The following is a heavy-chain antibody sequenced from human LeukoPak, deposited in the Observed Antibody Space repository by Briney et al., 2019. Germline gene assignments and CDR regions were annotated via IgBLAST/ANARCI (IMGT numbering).Heavy chain of an antibody. D-gene: IGHD3-3*01. CDR2: IYYSGST. CDR1: GGSISSSSYY. Sequence: SETLSLTCTVSGGSISSSSYYWGWIRQPPGKGLEWIGSIYYSGSTYYNPSLKSRVTISVDTSKNQFSLKLSSVTAADTAVYYCARQKPNYDFWSGYSGGAFDIWGQGTMVTVSS. V-gene: IGHV4-39*01. CDR3: ARQKPNYDFWSGYSGGAFDI. J-gene: IGHJ3*02.